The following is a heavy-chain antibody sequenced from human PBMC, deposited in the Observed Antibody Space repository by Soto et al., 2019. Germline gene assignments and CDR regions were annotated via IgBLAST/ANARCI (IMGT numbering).Heavy chain of an antibody. CDR3: ESRDPGTSLDY. Sequence: QVQLQESGPGLVKPSGTLSLTCAVSGGSFTSNNWWTWDRPPPGQGLEWIGEIYRTGSTNYNPSLKSRVTISLNKPANHLSMKVTSLTAADTAVYYCESRDPGTSLDYWGQGTLVTVSS. J-gene: IGHJ4*02. CDR1: GGSFTSNNW. V-gene: IGHV4-4*02. CDR2: IYRTGST. D-gene: IGHD1-7*01.